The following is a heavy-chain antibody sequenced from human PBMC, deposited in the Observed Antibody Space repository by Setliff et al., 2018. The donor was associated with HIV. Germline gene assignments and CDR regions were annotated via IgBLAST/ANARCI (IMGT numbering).Heavy chain of an antibody. CDR1: GGSIRSSSYY. CDR3: ARHYGAVKSVVTVVAKYFPH. CDR2: IYYRGNT. D-gene: IGHD2-21*02. V-gene: IGHV4-39*01. Sequence: TLSLTCNVSGGSIRSSSYYWGWIRQPPGKGLEWIGSIYYRGNTYYNPSLKSRVTISVDTSKNQFSLKLTSVTAADTAVYYCARHYGAVKSVVTVVAKYFPHWGQGTLVTVSS. J-gene: IGHJ1*01.